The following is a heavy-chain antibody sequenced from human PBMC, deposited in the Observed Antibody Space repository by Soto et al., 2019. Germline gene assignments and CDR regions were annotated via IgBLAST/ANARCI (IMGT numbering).Heavy chain of an antibody. CDR3: ARQVFVLVPFMDV. D-gene: IGHD2-21*01. CDR1: GGSVSSGSYY. CDR2: IYHTGTT. Sequence: SETLSLTCAVSGGSVSSGSYYWSWIRQPPGKGLEWIGEIYHTGTTNYKPSLKSRVTISVDTSKNQFSLKLNSVTAADTAVYYCARQVFVLVPFMDVWGQGTTVTVSS. J-gene: IGHJ6*02. V-gene: IGHV4-61*01.